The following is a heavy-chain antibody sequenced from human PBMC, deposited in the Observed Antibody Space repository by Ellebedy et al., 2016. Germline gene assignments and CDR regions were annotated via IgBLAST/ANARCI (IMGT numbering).Heavy chain of an antibody. CDR3: ARRASFDSSLGRYSDL. V-gene: IGHV3-7*02. CDR2: IEKDSEEE. D-gene: IGHD3-22*01. CDR1: GFSFSDYW. Sequence: GESLKISCATSGFSFSDYWMNWVRQAPGKGLQWVAKIEKDSEEEFYVDSVKGRFTISRDNAEKSLHLQMNDLRAEDSAVYYCARRASFDSSLGRYSDLWGRGTLVTVSS. J-gene: IGHJ2*01.